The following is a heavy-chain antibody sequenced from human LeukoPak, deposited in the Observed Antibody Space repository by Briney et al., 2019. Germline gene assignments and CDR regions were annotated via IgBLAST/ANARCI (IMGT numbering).Heavy chain of an antibody. CDR2: INHSGST. CDR3: ARAGSSGLY. V-gene: IGHV4-34*01. D-gene: IGHD6-19*01. Sequence: SETLSLTCAVYGGSFSGYYWSWIRQPPGKGLEWIGEINHSGSTNYNPSLKSRVTISVDTSKNQFSLKLSSVTAADTAVYYCARAGSSGLYWGQGTLVTVSS. J-gene: IGHJ4*02. CDR1: GGSFSGYY.